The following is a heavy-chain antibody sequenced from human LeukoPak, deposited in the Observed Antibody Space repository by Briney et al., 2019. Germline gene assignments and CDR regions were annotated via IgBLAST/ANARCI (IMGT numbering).Heavy chain of an antibody. CDR3: ARVDNYGDYGYFDY. CDR1: GFTFSSYA. CDR2: ISYDGSNK. V-gene: IGHV3-30*04. D-gene: IGHD4-17*01. J-gene: IGHJ4*02. Sequence: PGGSLRLSCAASGFTFSSYAMHWVRQAPGKGLEGVAVISYDGSNKYYADSVKGRFTISRDNSKNTLYLQMNSLRAEDTAVYYRARVDNYGDYGYFDYWGQGTLVTVSS.